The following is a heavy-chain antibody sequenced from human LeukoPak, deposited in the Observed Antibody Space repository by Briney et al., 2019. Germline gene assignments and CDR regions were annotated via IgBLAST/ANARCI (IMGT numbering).Heavy chain of an antibody. D-gene: IGHD4-17*01. V-gene: IGHV1-24*01. J-gene: IGHJ4*02. CDR2: FDPEDDET. CDR3: ATPLFPRNDYEDY. CDR1: GYTLTELS. Sequence: ASVKVSCKVSGYTLTELSMHWARQAPGKGLEWMGGFDPEDDETIYAQKFQGRVTMTEDTSTDTAYMELSSLRSEDTAVYYCATPLFPRNDYEDYWGQGTLVTVSS.